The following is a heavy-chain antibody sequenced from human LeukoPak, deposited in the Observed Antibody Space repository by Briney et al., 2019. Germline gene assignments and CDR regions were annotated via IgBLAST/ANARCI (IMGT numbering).Heavy chain of an antibody. D-gene: IGHD2-2*02. Sequence: PSETLSLTCTVSGGSNSSYYWSWIRQPPGKGLEWIGYIYYSGSTNYNPSLKSRVTISVDTSKNQFSLKLSSVTAADTAVYYCARAPQAIDFDYWGQGTLVTVSS. CDR2: IYYSGST. J-gene: IGHJ4*02. CDR1: GGSNSSYY. CDR3: ARAPQAIDFDY. V-gene: IGHV4-59*01.